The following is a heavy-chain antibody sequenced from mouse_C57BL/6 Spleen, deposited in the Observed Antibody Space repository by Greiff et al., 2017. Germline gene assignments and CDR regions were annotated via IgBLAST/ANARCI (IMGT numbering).Heavy chain of an antibody. CDR3: ARDYYGSSPYAMDY. J-gene: IGHJ4*01. CDR2: IYPGSGST. D-gene: IGHD1-1*01. Sequence: QVQLQQPGAELVKPGASVKMSCKASGYTFTSYWITWVKQRPGQGLEWIGDIYPGSGSTNYNEQFKSKAALTVDTSSSTAYMQLSSLTSEDSAVYYCARDYYGSSPYAMDYWGQGTSVTVSS. CDR1: GYTFTSYW. V-gene: IGHV1-55*01.